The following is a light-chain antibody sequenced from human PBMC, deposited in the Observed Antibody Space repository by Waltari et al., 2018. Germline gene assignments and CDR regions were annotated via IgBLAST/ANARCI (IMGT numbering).Light chain of an antibody. CDR3: MIFHGNAWV. CDR2: YKSDSDK. Sequence: QAVLTQPSSLSASPGASASLTCTLRSGITVGAYRIYWYPKKPGSPPQYLLRYKSDSDKGLGSGVPSRFSGSKDASANAGILLISGLQSDDEADYYCMIFHGNAWVFGGGTKLTVL. J-gene: IGLJ2*01. V-gene: IGLV5-45*03. CDR1: SGITVGAYR.